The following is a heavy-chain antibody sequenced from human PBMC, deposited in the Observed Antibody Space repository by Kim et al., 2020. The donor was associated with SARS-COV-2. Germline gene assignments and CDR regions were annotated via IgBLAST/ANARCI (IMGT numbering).Heavy chain of an antibody. J-gene: IGHJ4*02. CDR2: IYYSGST. D-gene: IGHD2-2*01. CDR3: ARSIVVVPPAKGGFDY. V-gene: IGHV4-59*08. Sequence: SETLSLTCTVSGGSISSYYWSWIRQPPGKGLEWMGYIYYSGSTNYNPSLKSRVTISVDTSKYQFSLKLSSVTAADTAMYYCARSIVVVPPAKGGFDYWGQGSLVTVSS. CDR1: GGSISSYY.